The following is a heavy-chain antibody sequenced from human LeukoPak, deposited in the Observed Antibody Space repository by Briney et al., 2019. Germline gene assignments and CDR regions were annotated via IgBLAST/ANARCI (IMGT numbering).Heavy chain of an antibody. Sequence: GGSLRLSCAASEFTFSTYSMSWVRQAPGKGLEWVSGIIDTGRTTYYADSVKGRFTISRDNSKNTLYLQMNSLRAEDTAVYYCAKFSGHPTTNYYMDVWGEGTTVTVSS. V-gene: IGHV3-23*01. J-gene: IGHJ6*03. CDR1: EFTFSTYS. CDR3: AKFSGHPTTNYYMDV. D-gene: IGHD6-25*01. CDR2: IIDTGRTT.